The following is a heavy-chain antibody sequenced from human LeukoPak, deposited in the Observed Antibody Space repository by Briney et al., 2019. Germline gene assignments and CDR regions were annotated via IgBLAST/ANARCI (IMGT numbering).Heavy chain of an antibody. CDR1: GGSISSTNYY. Sequence: SETLSLTCTVSGGSISSTNYYWGWIRQPPGTGLEWIGIIYYSGSTYYNPSLKSRVTISIDTSKNQFSLKLSSVTAADTAVYYCARDVSNYDFWSGYSDSWGQGTLVSVSS. D-gene: IGHD3-3*01. J-gene: IGHJ4*02. V-gene: IGHV4-39*07. CDR3: ARDVSNYDFWSGYSDS. CDR2: IYYSGST.